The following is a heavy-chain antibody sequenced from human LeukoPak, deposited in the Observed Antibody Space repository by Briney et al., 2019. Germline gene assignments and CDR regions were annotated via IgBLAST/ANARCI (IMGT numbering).Heavy chain of an antibody. Sequence: KPSETLSLTCTVSGGSISSGDYYWSWIRQPPGKGLEWIGYIYYSGSTYYNPSLKSRVTISVDTSKNQFSLKLSSVTAADTAVYYCAREGSSRSAFDIWGQGTMVTVSS. D-gene: IGHD6-13*01. V-gene: IGHV4-30-4*08. CDR2: IYYSGST. CDR3: AREGSSRSAFDI. CDR1: GGSISSGDYY. J-gene: IGHJ3*02.